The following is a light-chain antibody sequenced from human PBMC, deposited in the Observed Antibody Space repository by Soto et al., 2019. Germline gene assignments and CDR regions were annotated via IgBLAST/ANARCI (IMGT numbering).Light chain of an antibody. J-gene: IGKJ4*01. CDR1: QDIRNN. V-gene: IGKV1-33*01. CDR2: GAS. Sequence: DIQMTQSPSSLSASVRDSVTITCQASQDIRNNLNWYQQKPGQAPKVLIYGASNLVTGVPSRFSGSGSGTHFTFTSSNLQPEDIATYYCQQYDSLLRASFGGGTKVDIK. CDR3: QQYDSLLRAS.